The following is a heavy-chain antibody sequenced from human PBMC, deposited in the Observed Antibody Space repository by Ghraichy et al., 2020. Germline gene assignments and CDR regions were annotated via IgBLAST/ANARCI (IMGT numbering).Heavy chain of an antibody. V-gene: IGHV3-23*01. Sequence: GGSLRLSCAASEFTFSSYPMYWVRQAPGRGLEWVSAISSGGDDTYYTDSVKGRFTISRDNSKNTLSLQMNSLRAEDTTIYYCARTLLGSIGTYDIWGRGTMVTVSS. J-gene: IGHJ3*02. CDR2: ISSGGDDT. CDR3: ARTLLGSIGTYDI. D-gene: IGHD1-26*01. CDR1: EFTFSSYP.